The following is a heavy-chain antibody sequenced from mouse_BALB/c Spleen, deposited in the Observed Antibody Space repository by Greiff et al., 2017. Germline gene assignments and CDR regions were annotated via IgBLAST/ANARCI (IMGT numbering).Heavy chain of an antibody. Sequence: VQLKESGPGLVKPSQSLSLTCSVTGYSITSGYYWNWIRQFPGNKLEWMGYISYDGSNNYNPSLKNRISITRDTSKNQFFLKLNSVTTEDTATYYCAREELYLFDYWGQGTTLTVSS. CDR2: ISYDGSN. CDR1: GYSITSGYY. V-gene: IGHV3-6*02. J-gene: IGHJ2*01. D-gene: IGHD5-5*01. CDR3: AREELYLFDY.